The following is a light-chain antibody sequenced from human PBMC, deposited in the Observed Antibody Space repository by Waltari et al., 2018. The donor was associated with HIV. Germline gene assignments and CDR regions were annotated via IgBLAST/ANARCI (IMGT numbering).Light chain of an antibody. Sequence: QSALTQPASVSGSPGQSITISCTGTSSTVGVYNYVSWYQQHPGKAPKLMIYAVSNRPSGVSNRFSGSKSGNTASLTISVLQAEDEADYYCSSYTSSRSYVFGTGTRVTV. CDR2: AVS. CDR1: SSTVGVYNY. J-gene: IGLJ1*01. V-gene: IGLV2-14*03. CDR3: SSYTSSRSYV.